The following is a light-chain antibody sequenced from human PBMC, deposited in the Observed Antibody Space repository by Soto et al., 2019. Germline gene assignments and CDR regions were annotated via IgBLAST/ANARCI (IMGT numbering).Light chain of an antibody. J-gene: IGKJ1*01. V-gene: IGKV3-20*01. CDR1: QSISTNY. CDR3: QQYVSWT. Sequence: EIVLTQSPGTLSLSPGERATLSCRASQSISTNYLAWYQQKPGQAPRLLIYGASSRATGIPDRFSGSGSGTDFTLTISRLEPEDSALYYCQQYVSWTFGQGTKVEIK. CDR2: GAS.